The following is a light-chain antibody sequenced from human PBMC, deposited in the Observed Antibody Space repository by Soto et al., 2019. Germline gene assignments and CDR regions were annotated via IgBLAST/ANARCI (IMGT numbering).Light chain of an antibody. CDR3: QVWDSRSDHVL. J-gene: IGLJ3*02. V-gene: IGLV3-21*02. CDR1: IIGVRS. CDR2: DDS. Sequence: SYELTQPPSLSVAPGQTAAIPCGGVIIGVRSVHWYRQTPGQTPILVVYDDSDRPSGIPERFSGSKTGTLATLTISRVEAGDEADYYCQVWDSRSDHVLFGGGTKLTVL.